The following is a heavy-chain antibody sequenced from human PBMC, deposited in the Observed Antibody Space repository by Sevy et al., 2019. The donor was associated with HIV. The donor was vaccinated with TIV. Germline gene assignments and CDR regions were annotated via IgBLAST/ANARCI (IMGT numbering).Heavy chain of an antibody. CDR3: ARGPPDGCYDYFDY. CDR1: GFTFIRYN. CDR2: VSGSSNYI. Sequence: GGSLRLSCAASGFTFIRYNMNWVRQAPGKGLEWVSSVSGSSNYIYYAESLKGRFIISRDNVKDTLSLQMNSLRADDTAVYYCARGPPDGCYDYFDYWGQGTLVTVSS. V-gene: IGHV3-21*06. D-gene: IGHD1-26*01. J-gene: IGHJ4*02.